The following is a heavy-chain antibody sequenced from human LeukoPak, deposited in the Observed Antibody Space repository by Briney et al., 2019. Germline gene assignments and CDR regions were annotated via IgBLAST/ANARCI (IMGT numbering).Heavy chain of an antibody. CDR2: IKQDGSEK. Sequence: GGSLRLSRAASGFTFSSYWMSWVRQAPGKGLEWVANIKQDGSEKYYVDSVKGRFTISRDNAKNSLYLQMNSLRAEDTAVYYCARDKRRDYFDYWGQGTLVTVSS. J-gene: IGHJ4*02. CDR3: ARDKRRDYFDY. V-gene: IGHV3-7*01. CDR1: GFTFSSYW. D-gene: IGHD5-24*01.